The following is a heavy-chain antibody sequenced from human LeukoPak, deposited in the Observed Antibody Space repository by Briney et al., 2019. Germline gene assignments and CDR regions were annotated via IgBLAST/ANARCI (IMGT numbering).Heavy chain of an antibody. CDR3: ARALVRGVISSDY. Sequence: GASVKVSCKASGYTFTGYYMRWVRQAPGQGLEWMGRINPNSGGTNYAQKFQGRVTMTRDTSISTAYMELSRLRSDDTAVYYCARALVRGVISSDYWGQGTLVTVSS. J-gene: IGHJ4*02. V-gene: IGHV1-2*06. CDR1: GYTFTGYY. D-gene: IGHD3-10*01. CDR2: INPNSGGT.